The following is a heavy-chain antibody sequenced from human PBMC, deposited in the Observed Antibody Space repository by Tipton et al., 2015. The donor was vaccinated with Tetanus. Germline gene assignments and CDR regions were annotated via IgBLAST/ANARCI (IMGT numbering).Heavy chain of an antibody. J-gene: IGHJ4*02. V-gene: IGHV1-2*02. Sequence: QLVQSGAEVKKPGASVKVSCKPSGYTFSGFYMHWVRQAPGQGLEWMGWINPNSGGTNYAQKFQGRVTMTRDTSINTAYMELSRLRSDDTAVYYCAREAMAAAGTGDYWGQGTLVTVSS. CDR3: AREAMAAAGTGDY. CDR2: INPNSGGT. CDR1: GYTFSGFY. D-gene: IGHD6-13*01.